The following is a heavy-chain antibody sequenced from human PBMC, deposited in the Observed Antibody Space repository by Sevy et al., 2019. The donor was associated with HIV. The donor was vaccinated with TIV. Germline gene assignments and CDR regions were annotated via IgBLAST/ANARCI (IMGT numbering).Heavy chain of an antibody. CDR2: IKEDGNEQ. V-gene: IGHV3-7*01. CDR1: GFTFSDSW. CDR3: ARGRRNWGLGGLDV. D-gene: IGHD3-16*01. Sequence: GGSLRLSCAASGFTFSDSWMTWVRQAPGKGLEWVANIKEDGNEQYYVDSVKGRFTHSRDNAKMSLYLEISSLRVEDTAIYYCARGRRNWGLGGLDVWGQGTTVTISS. J-gene: IGHJ6*02.